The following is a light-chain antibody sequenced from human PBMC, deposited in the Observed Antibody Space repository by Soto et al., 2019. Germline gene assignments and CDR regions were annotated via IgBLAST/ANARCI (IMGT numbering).Light chain of an antibody. V-gene: IGLV2-14*01. CDR2: DVS. CDR1: SSDVGSYNY. Sequence: QSVLIQPPSVSGSPGQSVTISCTGTSSDVGSYNYVSWYQQHPGTVPKSMIYDVSTQPSGVSNRFSGSKSDNTASLTISGLQAEDEADYYCSSYTTSNTRQIVFGTGTKVTVL. J-gene: IGLJ1*01. CDR3: SSYTTSNTRQIV.